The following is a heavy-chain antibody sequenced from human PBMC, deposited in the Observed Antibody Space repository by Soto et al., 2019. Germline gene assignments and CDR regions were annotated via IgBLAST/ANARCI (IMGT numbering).Heavy chain of an antibody. V-gene: IGHV4-59*01. CDR3: ARRHSGWYDYFDY. CDR2: IYYSGST. D-gene: IGHD6-19*01. J-gene: IGHJ4*02. CDR1: GGSISSYY. Sequence: SETLSLTCTVSGGSISSYYWSWIRQPPGKGLEWIGYIYYSGSTNYNPSLKSRVTISVGTSKNQFSLKLSSVTAADTAVYYCARRHSGWYDYFDYWGQGTLVTVSS.